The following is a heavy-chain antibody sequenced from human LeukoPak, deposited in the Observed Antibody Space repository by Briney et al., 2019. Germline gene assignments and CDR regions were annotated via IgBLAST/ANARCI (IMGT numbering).Heavy chain of an antibody. J-gene: IGHJ4*02. CDR3: ARGLAYYGSGSFFDY. CDR2: INPNSGGT. V-gene: IGHV1-2*02. D-gene: IGHD3-10*01. Sequence: GASVKVSCKASGYTFTGYYMHWVRQAPGQGLEWMGWINPNSGGTNYAQKFQGRVTMTRDTFISTAYMELSRLRSDDTAVYYCARGLAYYGSGSFFDYWGQGTLATVSS. CDR1: GYTFTGYY.